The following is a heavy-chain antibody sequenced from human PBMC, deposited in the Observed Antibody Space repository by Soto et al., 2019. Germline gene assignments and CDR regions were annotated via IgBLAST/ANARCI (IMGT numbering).Heavy chain of an antibody. V-gene: IGHV3-30*18. CDR2: ISKDGNDQ. CDR3: AKDRWEFTRYFDS. Sequence: QVQLVESGGGVVQPGTSLRLSCAASGFTFSTYAMHLVRQAPGKGLEWVAMISKDGNDQYYADSVKGRFTVSRDNSKNTVSLQMHSLRPEDTAFYYCAKDRWEFTRYFDSWGQGTLVTVSS. CDR1: GFTFSTYA. D-gene: IGHD1-26*01. J-gene: IGHJ4*02.